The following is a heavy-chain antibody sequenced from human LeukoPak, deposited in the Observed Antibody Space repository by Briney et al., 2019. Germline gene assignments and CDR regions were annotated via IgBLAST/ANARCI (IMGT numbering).Heavy chain of an antibody. D-gene: IGHD5-12*01. J-gene: IGHJ4*02. Sequence: ASVKVSCKASGYTFTRYSISWVRQAPGQGLEWMGWISAYNGDTRDEQKLQGRVTLTTDASTYTAYMELRSLRSDDTAVYYCARDHGGYATEYYFDYWGQGTLVTVSS. CDR3: ARDHGGYATEYYFDY. CDR1: GYTFTRYS. V-gene: IGHV1-18*01. CDR2: ISAYNGDT.